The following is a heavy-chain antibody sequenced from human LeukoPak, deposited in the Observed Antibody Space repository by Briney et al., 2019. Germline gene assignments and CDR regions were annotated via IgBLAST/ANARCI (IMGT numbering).Heavy chain of an antibody. D-gene: IGHD3-9*01. Sequence: ASVKVSCKASGGTFSSCAISWVRQAPGQGLEWMGGIIPIFGTANYAQKFQGRVTITADESTSTAYMELSSLRSEDTAVYYCAAHLRYGGWFDPWGQGTLVTVSS. CDR3: AAHLRYGGWFDP. J-gene: IGHJ5*02. V-gene: IGHV1-69*13. CDR2: IIPIFGTA. CDR1: GGTFSSCA.